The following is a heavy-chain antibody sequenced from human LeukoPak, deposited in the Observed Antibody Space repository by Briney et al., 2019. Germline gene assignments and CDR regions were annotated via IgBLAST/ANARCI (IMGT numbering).Heavy chain of an antibody. CDR3: ARATGNYYDYVWGASRGYFDY. CDR1: GYTFTCYG. V-gene: IGHV1-18*01. J-gene: IGHJ4*02. CDR2: ISAYNGNT. D-gene: IGHD3-16*01. Sequence: ASVKVSCKASGYTFTCYGISWVRQAPGQGLEWMGWISAYNGNTNYAQKLQGRVTMTTDTSTSTAYMELRSLRSDDTAVYYCARATGNYYDYVWGASRGYFDYWGQGTLVTVSS.